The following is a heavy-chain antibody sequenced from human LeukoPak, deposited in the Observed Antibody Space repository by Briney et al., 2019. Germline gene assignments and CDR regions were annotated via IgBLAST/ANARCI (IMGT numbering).Heavy chain of an antibody. CDR2: IKQDGSEK. CDR1: GFTFSSYW. Sequence: PGGSLRLSCAASGFTFSSYWMSWVRQAPGKGLEWVANIKQDGSEKYYVDSVKGRFTISRDNAKNSLYLQMSSLRAEDTAVYYCARDPVDTAMVPFSDYWGQGTLVTVSS. V-gene: IGHV3-7*01. D-gene: IGHD5-18*01. CDR3: ARDPVDTAMVPFSDY. J-gene: IGHJ4*02.